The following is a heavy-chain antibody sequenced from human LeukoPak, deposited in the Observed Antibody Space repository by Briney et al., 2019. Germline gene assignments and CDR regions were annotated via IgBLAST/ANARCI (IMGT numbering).Heavy chain of an antibody. Sequence: GGSLRLSCAASGFTFSSYWMSWVRQAPGKGLEWVANIKQDGSEKYYVDSVKGRFTISRDNAKNTLYLQMNSLRAEDTAVYYCAELGITMIGGVWGKGTTVTISS. CDR3: AELGITMIGGV. J-gene: IGHJ6*04. CDR2: IKQDGSEK. V-gene: IGHV3-7*01. CDR1: GFTFSSYW. D-gene: IGHD3-10*02.